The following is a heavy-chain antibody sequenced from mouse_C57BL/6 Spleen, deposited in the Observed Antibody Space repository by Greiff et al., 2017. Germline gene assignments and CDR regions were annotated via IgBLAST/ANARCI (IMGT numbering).Heavy chain of an antibody. CDR2: IYPGDGDT. J-gene: IGHJ3*01. CDR1: GYAFSSYW. Sequence: VQLQQSGAELVKPGASVKISCKASGYAFSSYWMNWVKQRPGKGLEWIGQIYPGDGDTNYNGKFKGKATLTADKSSSTAYMQLSSLTSEDSAVYFCARGDGSSPAWFAYWGQGTLVTVSA. CDR3: ARGDGSSPAWFAY. V-gene: IGHV1-80*01. D-gene: IGHD1-1*01.